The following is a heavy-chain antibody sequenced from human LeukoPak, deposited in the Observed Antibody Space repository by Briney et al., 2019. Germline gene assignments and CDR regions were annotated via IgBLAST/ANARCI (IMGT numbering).Heavy chain of an antibody. J-gene: IGHJ4*02. Sequence: ASVKVSCKASGYTFTSYGISWVRQAPGQGLEWMGWINPNSGGSIFAQKFQGRVTMTRDTSISTAYMELSSLRSDDTAMYYCARDGGQHLGVVDFWGQGTLVTVSS. CDR1: GYTFTSYG. V-gene: IGHV1-2*02. D-gene: IGHD2-2*01. CDR3: ARDGGQHLGVVDF. CDR2: INPNSGGS.